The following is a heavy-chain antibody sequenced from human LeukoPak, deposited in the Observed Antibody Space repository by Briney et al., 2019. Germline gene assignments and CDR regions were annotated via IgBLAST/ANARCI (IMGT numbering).Heavy chain of an antibody. CDR1: TGSFSGYY. V-gene: IGHV4-34*01. D-gene: IGHD4-11*01. CDR2: INHSGST. Sequence: SETLSFTCSVYTGSFSGYYWMWLRPRPGHGLVWIGEINHSGSTNYNPSLKSRVTISVATSKNQFSLKLSSVAAADTAVYYCAREVPMTTVVRFDPWGQGTLVTVSS. J-gene: IGHJ5*02. CDR3: AREVPMTTVVRFDP.